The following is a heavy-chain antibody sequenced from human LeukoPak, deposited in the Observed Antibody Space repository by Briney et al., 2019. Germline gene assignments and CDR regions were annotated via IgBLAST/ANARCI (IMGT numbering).Heavy chain of an antibody. CDR3: ARDASLYCSGDSCYWAFDR. D-gene: IGHD2-15*01. CDR2: IKQDESKT. Sequence: GGSLRLSCAASGFIFTNYWMSWVRQAPGKGLEWVANIKQDESKTYYVDSVKGRFTISRDNAKNSLYLQINSLRVEDTAVYYCARDASLYCSGDSCYWAFDRWGQGTLVTVSS. CDR1: GFIFTNYW. J-gene: IGHJ5*02. V-gene: IGHV3-7*01.